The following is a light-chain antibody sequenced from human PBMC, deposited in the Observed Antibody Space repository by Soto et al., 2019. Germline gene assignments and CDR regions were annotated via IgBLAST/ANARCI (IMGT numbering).Light chain of an antibody. CDR3: HQYGSSITWT. J-gene: IGKJ1*01. Sequence: EVVLTQSPGTVSLSPGERATLSCRASQSVTSNYLAWYQQKPGQAPRLLIYAASSRATGIPDRFSGSGSGTDFTLGISRLEPEDFAVYSGHQYGSSITWTFGQGTKVEIK. CDR2: AAS. V-gene: IGKV3-20*01. CDR1: QSVTSNY.